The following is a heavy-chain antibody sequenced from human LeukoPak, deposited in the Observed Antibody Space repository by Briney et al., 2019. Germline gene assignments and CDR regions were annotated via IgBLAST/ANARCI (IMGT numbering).Heavy chain of an antibody. CDR1: GYTCTSYD. D-gene: IGHD4-17*01. Sequence: ASVKVSCKASGYTCTSYDINWLRQATGQGLEWMGWMNPNSGNTGYAQKFQGRVTMTRNTSISTAYMELSRLRSDDAAVYYCARSRSPTGYPASGLDYWGQGTLVTVSS. CDR3: ARSRSPTGYPASGLDY. J-gene: IGHJ4*02. V-gene: IGHV1-8*01. CDR2: MNPNSGNT.